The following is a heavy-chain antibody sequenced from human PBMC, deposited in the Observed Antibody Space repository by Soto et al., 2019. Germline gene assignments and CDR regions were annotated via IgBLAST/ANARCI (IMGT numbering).Heavy chain of an antibody. V-gene: IGHV4-31*03. J-gene: IGHJ5*02. Sequence: PSETLSLTCTVSGGSISSGGYYWSWIRQHPGKGLEWIGYIYYSGSTYYNPSLKSRVTISVDTSKNQFSLKLSSVTAADTAVYYCTRLSTNRAKVLVVLVATREGFDPWGQGTLVTVSS. D-gene: IGHD5-12*01. CDR2: IYYSGST. CDR3: TRLSTNRAKVLVVLVATREGFDP. CDR1: GGSISSGGYY.